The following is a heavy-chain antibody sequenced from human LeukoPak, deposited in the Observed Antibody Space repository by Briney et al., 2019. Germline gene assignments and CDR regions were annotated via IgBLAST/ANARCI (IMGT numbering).Heavy chain of an antibody. J-gene: IGHJ4*02. D-gene: IGHD1-26*01. V-gene: IGHV3-23*01. CDR3: AKLESGSYEYYFDY. Sequence: GGSLRLSCAASGFTFSSYAMSWVRQAPGKGLEWVSAISGSGGSTYYADSVKGRFTISRDNSKNTLYLQMDSLRAEDTAVYYCAKLESGSYEYYFDYWGQGTLVTVSS. CDR1: GFTFSSYA. CDR2: ISGSGGST.